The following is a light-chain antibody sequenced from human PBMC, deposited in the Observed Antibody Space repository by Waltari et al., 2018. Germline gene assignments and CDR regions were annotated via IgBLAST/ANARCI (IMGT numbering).Light chain of an antibody. CDR1: QIFSGSF. V-gene: IGKV3-20*01. CDR2: GVS. J-gene: IGKJ4*01. Sequence: EIVLTQSPGTLSLSPGESVTLSCRAGQIFSGSFMAWYQQKPGQAPRLLIYGVSNRATGVPDRFSGSGSGTDFTLTISRLEPEDFAVYYCQQHGGAPLTFGGGTKVEI. CDR3: QQHGGAPLT.